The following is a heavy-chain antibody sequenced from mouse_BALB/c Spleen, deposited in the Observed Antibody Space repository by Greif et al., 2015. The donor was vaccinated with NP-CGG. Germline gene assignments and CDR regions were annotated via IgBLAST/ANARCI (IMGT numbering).Heavy chain of an antibody. D-gene: IGHD2-14*01. J-gene: IGHJ3*01. V-gene: IGHV5-17*02. CDR1: GFTFSSFG. Sequence: EVHLVESGGGLVQPGGSRKPSCAASGFTFSSFGMHWVRQAPEKGLEWVAYISSGSSTIYYADTVKGRFTISRDNPKNTLFLQMTSLRSEDTAMYYCARGDRYLAWFAYWGQGTLVTVSA. CDR2: ISSGSSTI. CDR3: ARGDRYLAWFAY.